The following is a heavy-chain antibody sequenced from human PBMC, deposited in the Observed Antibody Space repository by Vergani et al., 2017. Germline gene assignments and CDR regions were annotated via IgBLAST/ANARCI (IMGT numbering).Heavy chain of an antibody. J-gene: IGHJ5*02. D-gene: IGHD2-2*01. CDR3: ARGGDDDCSSTSCYGGNWFDP. Sequence: QVQLQQWGAGLLKPSETLSLTCAVYGGSFSGYYWSWIRQPLGKGLEWIGEINHSGSTNYNPSLKSRVTISVDTSKNQFSLKLSSVTAADTAVYYCARGGDDDCSSTSCYGGNWFDPWGQGTLVTVSS. CDR1: GGSFSGYY. V-gene: IGHV4-34*01. CDR2: INHSGST.